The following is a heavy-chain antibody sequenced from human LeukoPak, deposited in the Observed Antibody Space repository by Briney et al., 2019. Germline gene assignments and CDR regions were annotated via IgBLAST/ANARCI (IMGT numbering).Heavy chain of an antibody. CDR1: GYTFTGYY. CDR3: ARDLPSGYVVYYYYGMDV. D-gene: IGHD5-12*01. Sequence: ASVKVSCKASGYTFTGYYMHWVRQAPGQGLEWMGWINPNSGGTNYAQKFQGRVTMTRDTSISTAYMELSRQRSDDTAVYYCARDLPSGYVVYYYYGMDVWGQGTTVTVSS. V-gene: IGHV1-2*02. CDR2: INPNSGGT. J-gene: IGHJ6*02.